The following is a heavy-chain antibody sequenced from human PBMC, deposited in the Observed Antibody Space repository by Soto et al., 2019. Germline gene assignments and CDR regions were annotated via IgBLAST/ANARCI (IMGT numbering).Heavy chain of an antibody. CDR3: AKSGYSYGLPGGRVDYYYGMDV. CDR1: GFTFSSYA. CDR2: ISGSGGST. V-gene: IGHV3-23*01. D-gene: IGHD5-18*01. J-gene: IGHJ6*02. Sequence: QPGGSLRLSCAASGFTFSSYAMSWVRQAPGKGLEWVSAISGSGGSTYYADSVKGRFTISRDNSKNTLYLQMNSLRAEDTAVYYCAKSGYSYGLPGGRVDYYYGMDVWGQGTTVTVS.